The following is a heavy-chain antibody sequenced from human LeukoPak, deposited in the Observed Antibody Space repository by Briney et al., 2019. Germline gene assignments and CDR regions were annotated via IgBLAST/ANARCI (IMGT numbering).Heavy chain of an antibody. CDR3: AGSFQLWDFDY. J-gene: IGHJ4*02. Sequence: PGGSLRLSCAASGFTVSSNYMSWVRQAPGKGLEWVSVIYSGGSTYYADSVKGRFTISRDNSKNTLYLQMNSLRAEDTAVYYRAGSFQLWDFDYWGQGTLVTVSS. CDR1: GFTVSSNY. CDR2: IYSGGST. D-gene: IGHD5-18*01. V-gene: IGHV3-53*01.